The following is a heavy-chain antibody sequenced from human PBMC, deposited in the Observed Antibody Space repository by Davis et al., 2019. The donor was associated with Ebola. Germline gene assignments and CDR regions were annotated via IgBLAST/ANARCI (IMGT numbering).Heavy chain of an antibody. D-gene: IGHD1-26*01. V-gene: IGHV1-2*02. CDR3: ARDRWSYQTNYYYGMDV. CDR1: GYTFTGYY. J-gene: IGHJ6*02. CDR2: INPNSGGT. Sequence: ASVKVSCKASGYTFTGYYMHWVRQAPGQGLEWMGWINPNSGGTNYAQKFQGRVTMTRDTSISTAYMELSRLRSDDTAVYYCARDRWSYQTNYYYGMDVWGQGTTVTVSS.